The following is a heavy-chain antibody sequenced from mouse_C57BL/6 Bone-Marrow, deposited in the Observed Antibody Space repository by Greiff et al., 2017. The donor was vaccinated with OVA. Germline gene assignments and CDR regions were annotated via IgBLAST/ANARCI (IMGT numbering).Heavy chain of an antibody. Sequence: DVQLVESGGDLVKPGGSLKLSCAASGFTFSSYGMSWVRQTPDKRLEWVATISSGGSYTYYPDSVKGRFTISRDNAKNTLYLQMSSLKSEDTAMYYCARHYTGAWFAYWGQGTLVTVSA. CDR1: GFTFSSYG. J-gene: IGHJ3*01. D-gene: IGHD2-12*01. V-gene: IGHV5-6*01. CDR2: ISSGGSYT. CDR3: ARHYTGAWFAY.